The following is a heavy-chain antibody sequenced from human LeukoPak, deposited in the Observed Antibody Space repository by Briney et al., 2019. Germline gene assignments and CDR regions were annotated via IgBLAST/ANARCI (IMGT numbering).Heavy chain of an antibody. D-gene: IGHD3-22*01. CDR2: IYYSGST. J-gene: IGHJ4*02. Sequence: SETLSLTCTVSGGSISSYYWSWIRQPPGKGLEWIGYIYYSGSTNYNPSLKSRVTISVDTSKNQLSLKLSSVTAADTAVYYCARVRAGVYYYDSSGRFDYWGQGTLVTVSS. V-gene: IGHV4-59*01. CDR3: ARVRAGVYYYDSSGRFDY. CDR1: GGSISSYY.